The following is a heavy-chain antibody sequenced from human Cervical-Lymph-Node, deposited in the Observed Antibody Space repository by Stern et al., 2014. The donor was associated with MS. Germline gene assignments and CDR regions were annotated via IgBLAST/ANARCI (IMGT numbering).Heavy chain of an antibody. V-gene: IGHV1-18*01. CDR1: GYTFTSYG. J-gene: IGHJ4*02. CDR2: ISAKNGNT. Sequence: QVQLVQSGAEMKKPGASVKVSCKAYGYTFTSYGIGWVRQATGQGLEWMGWISAKNGNTEYAQNLQGRVTMTRDTSTSTAYMELRSLRSDDTAVYYCARNVYSNYPFDYWGQGTLVTVSS. D-gene: IGHD4-11*01. CDR3: ARNVYSNYPFDY.